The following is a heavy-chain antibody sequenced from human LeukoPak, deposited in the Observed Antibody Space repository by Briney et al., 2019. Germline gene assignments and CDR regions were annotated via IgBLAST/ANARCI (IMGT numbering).Heavy chain of an antibody. V-gene: IGHV4-59*08. CDR2: IYYSGST. CDR3: ARQYIVAAEGYNWFDP. D-gene: IGHD5-12*01. J-gene: IGHJ5*02. CDR1: GGSISSYY. Sequence: SETLSLTCTVSGGSISSYYWSWIRQPPGKGLEWIGYIYYSGSTNYNPSLKSRVTISVDTSKNQFSLKPSSVTAADTAVYYCARQYIVAAEGYNWFDPWGQGTLVTVSS.